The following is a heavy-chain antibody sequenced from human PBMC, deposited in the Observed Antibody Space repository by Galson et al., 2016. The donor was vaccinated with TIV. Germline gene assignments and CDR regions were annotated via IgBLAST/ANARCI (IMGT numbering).Heavy chain of an antibody. J-gene: IGHJ5*01. D-gene: IGHD1-26*01. CDR3: AKDRVGPATGWFDS. CDR2: ISDTVRNT. Sequence: SLRLSCAASGFSFSTFGMHWIRQAPGQGLEWVSGISDTVRNTYYTGSVKGRFAISRDNSKNTLFLQMNSLRSEDTAIYYCAKDRVGPATGWFDSWGQGALVTVSS. CDR1: GFSFSTFG. V-gene: IGHV3-23*01.